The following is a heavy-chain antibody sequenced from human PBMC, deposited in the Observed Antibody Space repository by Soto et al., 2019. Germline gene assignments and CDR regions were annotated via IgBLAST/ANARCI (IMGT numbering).Heavy chain of an antibody. D-gene: IGHD6-19*01. CDR1: GFTFSSYS. CDR3: AREYSSGWSRGWFDP. V-gene: IGHV3-21*01. CDR2: ISSSSSYI. Sequence: LGGSLRLSCAASGFTFSSYSMNWVRQAPGKGLEWVSSISSSSSYIYYADSVKGRFTISRDNAKNSLYLQMNSLRAEDTAVYYCAREYSSGWSRGWFDPWGQGTLVTVSS. J-gene: IGHJ5*02.